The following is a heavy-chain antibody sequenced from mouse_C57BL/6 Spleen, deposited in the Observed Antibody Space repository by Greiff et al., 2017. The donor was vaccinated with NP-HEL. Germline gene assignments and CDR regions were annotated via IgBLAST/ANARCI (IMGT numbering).Heavy chain of an antibody. CDR2: IYPGDGDT. V-gene: IGHV1-82*01. J-gene: IGHJ2*01. CDR3: ARSPTEDFDY. Sequence: VQLQQSGPELVKPGASVKISCKASGYAFSSSWMNWVKQRPGKGLEWIGRIYPGDGDTNYNGKFKGKATLTADKSSSTAYMQLSSLTSEDSAVYFCARSPTEDFDYWGQGTTLTVSS. CDR1: GYAFSSSW.